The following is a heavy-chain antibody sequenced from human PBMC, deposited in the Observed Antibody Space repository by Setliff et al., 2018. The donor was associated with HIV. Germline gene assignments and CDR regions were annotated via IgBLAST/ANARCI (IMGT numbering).Heavy chain of an antibody. CDR3: ARVYYFDSSGYYQRGDVFDI. J-gene: IGHJ3*02. D-gene: IGHD3-22*01. CDR1: GESLSDYY. CDR2: INHNKSS. Sequence: ETLSLTCAVYGESLSDYYWSWIRQPPGKGLEWIGEINHNKSSDYNPSLKSRVTISIDTSKSQISLKLTSVTAADTAMYHCARVYYFDSSGYYQRGDVFDIWGQGTMVTVSS. V-gene: IGHV4-34*01.